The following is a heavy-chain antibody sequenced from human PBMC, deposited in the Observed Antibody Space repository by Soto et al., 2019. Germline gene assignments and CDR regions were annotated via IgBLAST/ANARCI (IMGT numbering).Heavy chain of an antibody. CDR1: GDSISSTRG. Sequence: PSETLSLTCTVSGDSISSTRGWSWVRQPPGKGLEWIGEVHHSGSTNYNPSLKSRVTISVDKSKNQFSLKLSSVTAADTAMYYCARRDYYDSTGYYTYWGQGALVTVSS. CDR3: ARRDYYDSTGYYTY. V-gene: IGHV4-4*02. J-gene: IGHJ4*02. CDR2: VHHSGST. D-gene: IGHD3-22*01.